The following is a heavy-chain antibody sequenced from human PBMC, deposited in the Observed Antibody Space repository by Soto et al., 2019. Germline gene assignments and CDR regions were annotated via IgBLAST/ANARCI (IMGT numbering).Heavy chain of an antibody. CDR2: ISAYNGNT. CDR3: AREYFVVVAATRYHWFDP. D-gene: IGHD2-15*01. Sequence: GASVKVSCKASGYTFTSYGISWVRQAPGQGLEWMGWISAYNGNTNYAQKLQGRVTMTTDTSTSTAYMELRSLRSDDTAVYYCAREYFVVVAATRYHWFDPWGQGTLVTVSS. V-gene: IGHV1-18*01. CDR1: GYTFTSYG. J-gene: IGHJ5*02.